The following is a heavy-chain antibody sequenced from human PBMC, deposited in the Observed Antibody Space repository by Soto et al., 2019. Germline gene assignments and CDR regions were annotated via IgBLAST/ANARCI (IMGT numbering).Heavy chain of an antibody. D-gene: IGHD2-2*01. CDR3: ARNGQGYCSSTGCYPSYYYYYMAD. V-gene: IGHV1-3*01. CDR1: GYTFTSYA. Sequence: QVPLVQSGAEVKKPGASVQVSCKASGYTFTSYAMHWVRQAPEQRLEWMGWINAGNGNTNYSQKFQGRVTMTRDTSASIAYMELSSLRSEDTAVYYSARNGQGYCSSTGCYPSYYYYYMADWCKGTTVTVSS. J-gene: IGHJ6*03. CDR2: INAGNGNT.